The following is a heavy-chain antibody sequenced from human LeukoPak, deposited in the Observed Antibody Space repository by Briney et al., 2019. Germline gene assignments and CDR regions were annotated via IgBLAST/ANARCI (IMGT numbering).Heavy chain of an antibody. CDR1: GDSVSSNSAA. D-gene: IGHD2-21*02. J-gene: IGHJ6*03. CDR3: ARDPCGGDCYYYYYYMDV. Sequence: SQTLSLTCAISGDSVSSNSAAWNWIRQSPSRGLEWLGRTYYRSKWYNDYAVSVKSRITINPDTSKNQFSLQLNSVTPEDTAVYYCARDPCGGDCYYYYYYMDVWGKGTTVTVSS. CDR2: TYYRSKWYN. V-gene: IGHV6-1*01.